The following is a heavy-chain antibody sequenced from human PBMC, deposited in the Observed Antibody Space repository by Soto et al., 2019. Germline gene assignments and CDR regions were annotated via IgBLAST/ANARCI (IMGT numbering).Heavy chain of an antibody. CDR2: ISSSSSYI. J-gene: IGHJ6*02. D-gene: IGHD4-17*01. CDR1: GFTFSTYT. Sequence: GGSLRLSCPASGFTFSTYTMNWVRQAPGKGLEWVSSISSSSSYIYYADSVKGRFTISRDNAKNSLYLQMNSLRAADTAVYYCARARHLRLYYYYGMDVWGQGTTVTVSS. V-gene: IGHV3-21*01. CDR3: ARARHLRLYYYYGMDV.